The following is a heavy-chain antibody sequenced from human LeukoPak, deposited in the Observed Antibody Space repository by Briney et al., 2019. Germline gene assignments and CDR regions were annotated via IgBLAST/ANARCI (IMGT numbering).Heavy chain of an antibody. CDR3: AKPYCSGGSCYYEPFDY. D-gene: IGHD2-15*01. J-gene: IGHJ4*02. Sequence: GGSLRLSCAASGFTFDDYAMHWVRQAPGKGLEWVSLIIWDGGSTYYADSVKGRFTISRDNSKNSLYLQMNSLRAEDTALYYCAKPYCSGGSCYYEPFDYWGQGTLVTVSS. V-gene: IGHV3-43D*03. CDR2: IIWDGGST. CDR1: GFTFDDYA.